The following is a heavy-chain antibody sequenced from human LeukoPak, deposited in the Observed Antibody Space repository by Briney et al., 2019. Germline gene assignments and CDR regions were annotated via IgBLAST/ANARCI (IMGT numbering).Heavy chain of an antibody. D-gene: IGHD1-26*01. Sequence: RATVKVSCKASGYTFTGYYMHWVRQAPGQGLEWMGWINPNSGGTNYAQKFQGRVTMTRDTSISTAYMELSRLRSDDTAVYYCARASSGRAPDYWGQGTLVTVSS. CDR3: ARASSGRAPDY. J-gene: IGHJ4*02. CDR1: GYTFTGYY. CDR2: INPNSGGT. V-gene: IGHV1-2*02.